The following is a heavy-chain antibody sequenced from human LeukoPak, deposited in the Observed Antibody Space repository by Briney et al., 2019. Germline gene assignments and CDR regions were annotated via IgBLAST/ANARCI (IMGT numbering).Heavy chain of an antibody. CDR2: ISYDGSNK. J-gene: IGHJ4*02. CDR1: GFTFSSYA. V-gene: IGHV3-30*04. CDR3: ARDPGRSGWDY. D-gene: IGHD6-19*01. Sequence: PGGSLRLTCAASGFTFSSYAMHWVRQAPGKGLEWVAVISYDGSNKYYADSVKGRFTISRDNSKNTLYLQMNSLRAEDTAVYYCARDPGRSGWDYWGQGALVTVSS.